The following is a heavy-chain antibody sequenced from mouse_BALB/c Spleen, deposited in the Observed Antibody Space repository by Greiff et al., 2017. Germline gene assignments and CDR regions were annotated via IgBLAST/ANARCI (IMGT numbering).Heavy chain of an antibody. CDR1: GFTFSSYT. V-gene: IGHV5-12-2*01. J-gene: IGHJ4*01. Sequence: EVKVVESGGGLVQPGGSLKLSCAASGFTFSSYTMSWVRQTPEKRLEWVAYISNGGGSTYYPDTVKGRFTISRDNAKNTLYLQMSSLKSEDTAMYYCAREPHYYAMDYWGQGTSVTVSS. CDR2: ISNGGGST. CDR3: AREPHYYAMDY.